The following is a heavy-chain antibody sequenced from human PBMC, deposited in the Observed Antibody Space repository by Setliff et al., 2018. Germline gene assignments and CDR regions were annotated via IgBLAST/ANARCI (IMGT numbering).Heavy chain of an antibody. CDR3: AGPFDVGPYPRPIDGLDL. D-gene: IGHD3-9*01. V-gene: IGHV1-2*02. Sequence: ASVKVSCKASGYIFRDYFIHWVRQAPGQGLEWMGWINPNSGGREYAEAFQGRVTMTGDTSIRTAFMELSGLTSDDTAVYYCAGPFDVGPYPRPIDGLDLWGQGTRVTVSS. CDR2: INPNSGGR. J-gene: IGHJ3*01. CDR1: GYIFRDYF.